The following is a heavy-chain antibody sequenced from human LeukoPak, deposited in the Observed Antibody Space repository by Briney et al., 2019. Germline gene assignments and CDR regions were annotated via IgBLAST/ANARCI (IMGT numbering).Heavy chain of an antibody. D-gene: IGHD3-10*01. V-gene: IGHV4-4*02. J-gene: IGHJ4*02. CDR1: GGSISSGNW. CDR3: ARGGYGSGSYYIDY. CDR2: IYHSGST. Sequence: PSETLSLTCAVSGGSISSGNWWSWARQPPGKGLEWIGEIYHSGSTNYNPSLKSRVTISVDKSKNQFSLKLSSVTAADTAVYYCARGGYGSGSYYIDYWGQGTLVTVSS.